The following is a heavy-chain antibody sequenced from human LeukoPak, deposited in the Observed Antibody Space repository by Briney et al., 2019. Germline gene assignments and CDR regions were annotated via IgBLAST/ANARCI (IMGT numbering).Heavy chain of an antibody. V-gene: IGHV4-59*08. CDR2: IHYSGST. CDR1: GGSNTGYY. J-gene: IGHJ4*02. Sequence: SETLSLTCTVSGGSNTGYYWSWIRQPPGKELEWIAYIHYSGSTNYNPSLKSRVTISVDTSKNQFSLKLSSVTAADTALYYCARHSRKLVAEVMDHWGQGTLVTVSS. CDR3: ARHSRKLVAEVMDH. D-gene: IGHD5-12*01.